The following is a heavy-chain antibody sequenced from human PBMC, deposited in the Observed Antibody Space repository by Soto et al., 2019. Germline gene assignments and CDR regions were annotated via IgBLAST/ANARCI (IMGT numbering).Heavy chain of an antibody. CDR2: ISAYNGNT. CDR1: GYTFTSYG. V-gene: IGHV1-18*01. Sequence: ASVKVSCKASGYTFTSYGISWVRQAPGQGLEWMGWISAYNGNTNYAQKLQGRVTMTTDTSTSTAYMELRSLRSDDTAVYYCARGPMVRGVIMFPYMDVWGTGTTVTVSS. J-gene: IGHJ6*03. D-gene: IGHD3-10*01. CDR3: ARGPMVRGVIMFPYMDV.